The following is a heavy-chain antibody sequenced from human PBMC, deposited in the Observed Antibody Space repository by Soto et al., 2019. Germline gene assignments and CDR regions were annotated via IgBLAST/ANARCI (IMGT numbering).Heavy chain of an antibody. J-gene: IGHJ4*02. CDR1: GYTFTSYA. D-gene: IGHD6-19*01. Sequence: ASEKVSCKASGYTFTSYAMHWVRQAPGQRLEWMGWINAGNGNTKYSQKFQGRVTITRDTSASTAYMELSSLRSEDTAVYYCARELRSGWYDYFDYWGQGTQVTVSS. CDR2: INAGNGNT. CDR3: ARELRSGWYDYFDY. V-gene: IGHV1-3*01.